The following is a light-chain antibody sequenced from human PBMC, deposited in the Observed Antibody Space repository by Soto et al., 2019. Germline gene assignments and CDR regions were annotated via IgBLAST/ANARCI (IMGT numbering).Light chain of an antibody. CDR3: QHYNSEGT. V-gene: IGKV1-5*03. CDR2: RAS. Sequence: DIQMTQSPSTLSASIGDRVTITCRASQSISSWLAWYQQKPGKVPKLLIYRASTSESGVPSRFSGSGSGTEFTLTINSLQPDDFATYYCQHYNSEGTFGQGTKVEIK. CDR1: QSISSW. J-gene: IGKJ1*01.